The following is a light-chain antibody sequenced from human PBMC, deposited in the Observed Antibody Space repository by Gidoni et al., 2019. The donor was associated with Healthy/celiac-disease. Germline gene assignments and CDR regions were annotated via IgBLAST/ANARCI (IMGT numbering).Light chain of an antibody. Sequence: DIQMTQSPSSLSASVGDRVTITCRASQSISSYLNWYRQKPGKAPKLLIYAASSLQSGVPSRFSGSGSGTDFTLTISSLQPEDFATYYCQQSYSTPRVTFXPXTKVDIK. CDR3: QQSYSTPRVT. V-gene: IGKV1-39*01. J-gene: IGKJ3*01. CDR1: QSISSY. CDR2: AAS.